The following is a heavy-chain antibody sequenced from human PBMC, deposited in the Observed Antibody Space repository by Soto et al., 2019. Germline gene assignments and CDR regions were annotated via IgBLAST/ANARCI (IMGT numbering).Heavy chain of an antibody. V-gene: IGHV1-2*04. J-gene: IGHJ4*01. CDR1: GYSFTANS. CDR2: INPNNGGT. CDR3: AIQRSEVVY. Sequence: ASVKVSCKASGYSFTANSMHWVRQVPGQVLEWMGWINPNNGGTNYARKFQGWVTMTRDTSISTAYMDLTILKSDDTAVYYCAIQRSEVVYCCQGTVVTVSA. D-gene: IGHD2-15*01.